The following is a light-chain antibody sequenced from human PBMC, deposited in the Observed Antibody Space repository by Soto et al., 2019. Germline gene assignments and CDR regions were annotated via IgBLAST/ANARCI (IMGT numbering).Light chain of an antibody. CDR2: DAS. J-gene: IGKJ4*01. CDR3: QQRSSWLLT. Sequence: EFVLTQSPATLSLSPGERATLSCRASQSVRSSLAWYQLKPGQAPRLLIYDASNRATGIPARFSGSGSGTDFTLTISSLEPEDFAVYYCQQRSSWLLTFGGGTKVEIK. CDR1: QSVRSS. V-gene: IGKV3-11*01.